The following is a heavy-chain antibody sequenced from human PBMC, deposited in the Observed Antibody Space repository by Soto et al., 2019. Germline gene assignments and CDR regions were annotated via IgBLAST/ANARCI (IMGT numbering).Heavy chain of an antibody. CDR1: GYTFTSYA. V-gene: IGHV1-3*01. Sequence: ASVKVSCKASGYTFTSYAIHWVRQAPGQRLEWMGWVNAGNGNTKYSQKFQGRVTITRDTSASTAYMELSSLRSEDTAVYCCARVGRVVVVAATHDAFDIWGQGTMVTVSS. CDR2: VNAGNGNT. J-gene: IGHJ3*02. CDR3: ARVGRVVVVAATHDAFDI. D-gene: IGHD2-15*01.